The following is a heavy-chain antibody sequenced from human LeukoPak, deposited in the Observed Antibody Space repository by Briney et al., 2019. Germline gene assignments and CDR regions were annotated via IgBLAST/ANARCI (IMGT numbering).Heavy chain of an antibody. Sequence: PGGSLRLSCTASAFTFFTFGMHWVRQAPGKGLEWVAVIWYDGSNKFYADSVKGRFTISRDNTKNTLYLQMNSLRAEDTAVYYCARAGVGTFHIDYWGQGTLVTVSS. CDR1: AFTFFTFG. D-gene: IGHD1-7*01. CDR2: IWYDGSNK. J-gene: IGHJ4*02. CDR3: ARAGVGTFHIDY. V-gene: IGHV3-33*01.